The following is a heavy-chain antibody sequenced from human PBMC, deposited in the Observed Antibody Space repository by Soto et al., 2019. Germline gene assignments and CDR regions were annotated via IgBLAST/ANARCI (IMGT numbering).Heavy chain of an antibody. CDR2: INHSGST. D-gene: IGHD3-10*01. CDR3: ARGRIISY. J-gene: IGHJ4*02. Sequence: QVQLQQWGAGLLKPSETLSLTCAVYGGSFSGYYWSWIRQPPGKGLEWIGEINHSGSTIYNPSLKSRVTISVDTSKNQFSLKLSSVTAADTAVYYCARGRIISYWGQGTLVTVSS. V-gene: IGHV4-34*01. CDR1: GGSFSGYY.